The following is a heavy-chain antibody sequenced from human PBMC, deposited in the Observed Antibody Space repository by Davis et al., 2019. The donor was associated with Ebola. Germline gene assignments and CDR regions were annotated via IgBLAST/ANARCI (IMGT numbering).Heavy chain of an antibody. J-gene: IGHJ4*02. V-gene: IGHV4-34*01. Sequence: SETLSLTCAVYGGSFSGYYWSWIRQPPGKGLEWIGEINHSGSTNYNPSLKSRVTISVDTSKNQFSLKLSSVTAADTAVYYCARGPSVVGFDYWGQGTLVTVSS. D-gene: IGHD1-26*01. CDR1: GGSFSGYY. CDR3: ARGPSVVGFDY. CDR2: INHSGST.